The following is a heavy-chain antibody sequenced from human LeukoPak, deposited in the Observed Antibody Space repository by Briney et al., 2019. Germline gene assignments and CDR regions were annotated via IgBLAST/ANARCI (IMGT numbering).Heavy chain of an antibody. CDR1: GFTFSSYA. V-gene: IGHV3-64*01. J-gene: IGHJ4*02. CDR2: ISSNGGST. CDR3: ARVLSWSAIVVPAAPADY. Sequence: GGSLRLSCAASGFTFSSYAMHWVRQAPGKGLEYVSAISSNGGSTYYANSVKGRFTISRDNSKNTLYLQMGSLRAEDMAVYYCARVLSWSAIVVPAAPADYWGQGTLVTVSS. D-gene: IGHD2-2*01.